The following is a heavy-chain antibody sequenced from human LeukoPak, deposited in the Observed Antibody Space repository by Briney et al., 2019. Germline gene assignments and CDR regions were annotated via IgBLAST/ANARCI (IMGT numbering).Heavy chain of an antibody. CDR1: GYTFSGYY. CDR3: ASGSSFDSSGRGFDY. J-gene: IGHJ4*02. V-gene: IGHV1-2*02. D-gene: IGHD3-22*01. Sequence: ASVKVSCKASGYTFSGYYMYWVRQAPGQGLEWMGWINPKSGGTNYAQKFQGRVTMTRDTSISPAYMELSRLRFDDTAVYYCASGSSFDSSGRGFDYWGQGTLVTVSS. CDR2: INPKSGGT.